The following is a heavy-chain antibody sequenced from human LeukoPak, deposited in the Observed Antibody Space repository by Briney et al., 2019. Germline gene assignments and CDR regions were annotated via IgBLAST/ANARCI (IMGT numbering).Heavy chain of an antibody. Sequence: ASVKVPCKASGYTFTSYGISWVRQAPGQGLEWMGWISAYNGNTNYAQKLQGRVTMTTDTSTSTAYMELRSLRSDDTAVYYCARVRLERRYYYGMDVWGQGTTVTVSS. CDR3: ARVRLERRYYYGMDV. CDR1: GYTFTSYG. J-gene: IGHJ6*02. D-gene: IGHD1-1*01. V-gene: IGHV1-18*01. CDR2: ISAYNGNT.